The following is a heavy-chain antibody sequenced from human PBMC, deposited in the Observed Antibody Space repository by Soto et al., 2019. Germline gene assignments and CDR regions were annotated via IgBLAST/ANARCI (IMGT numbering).Heavy chain of an antibody. J-gene: IGHJ5*02. Sequence: QLQLQESGPGLVKPSETLSLTCTVSGGSISSSSYYWGWIRQPPGKGLEWIGSIYYSGSTYYHPSLKSRVTISVDTSKNQCTLKLSSVTAADTAVYYCARLLITFGGVTPFDPWGQGTLVTVSS. CDR2: IYYSGST. D-gene: IGHD3-16*01. V-gene: IGHV4-39*01. CDR3: ARLLITFGGVTPFDP. CDR1: GGSISSSSYY.